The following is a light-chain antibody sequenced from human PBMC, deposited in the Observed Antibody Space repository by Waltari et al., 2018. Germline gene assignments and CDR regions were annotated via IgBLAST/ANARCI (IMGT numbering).Light chain of an antibody. CDR2: GAS. V-gene: IGKV3-20*01. CDR1: RSVSSIS. Sequence: IVLTQSPATLSLSPGARATLSCRASRSVSSISLTWYQQKSGQSPRLLIYGASSRATSIPDRFSGSGSGTDFTLIIDRLEPEDFAVYYCQQYDGSVVTFGGGTKVEIK. J-gene: IGKJ4*01. CDR3: QQYDGSVVT.